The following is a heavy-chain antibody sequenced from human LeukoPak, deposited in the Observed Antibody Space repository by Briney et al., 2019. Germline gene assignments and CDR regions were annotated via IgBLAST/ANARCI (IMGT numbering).Heavy chain of an antibody. J-gene: IGHJ6*02. Sequence: ASVKVSCKASGYTFTGYYMHWVRQAPGQGLEWMGWINPNSGGTNYAQKFQGRVTMTRDTSTSTVYMELSSLRSEDTAVYYCARAGAVAGTDYYYYGMDVWGQGTTVTVSS. CDR1: GYTFTGYY. V-gene: IGHV1-2*02. D-gene: IGHD6-19*01. CDR3: ARAGAVAGTDYYYYGMDV. CDR2: INPNSGGT.